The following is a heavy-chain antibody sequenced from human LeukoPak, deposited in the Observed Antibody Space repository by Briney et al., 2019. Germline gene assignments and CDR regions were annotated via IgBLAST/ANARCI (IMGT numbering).Heavy chain of an antibody. CDR3: AKDGNWARFED. J-gene: IGHJ4*02. CDR1: GFTFSSYS. D-gene: IGHD7-27*01. Sequence: GGSLRLSCAASGFTFSSYSMNWVRQAPGKGLEWVSGITSRSTTYYADSVKGRFTISRDNSKNMVWLQINSPTAEDTATYYCAKDGNWARFEDWGQGTLVTVSS. V-gene: IGHV3-23*01. CDR2: ITSRSTT.